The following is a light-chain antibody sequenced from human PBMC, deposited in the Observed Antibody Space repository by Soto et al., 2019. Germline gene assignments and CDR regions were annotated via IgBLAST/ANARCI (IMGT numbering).Light chain of an antibody. J-gene: IGKJ1*01. CDR3: QQYDSSPLT. Sequence: EIVLTQSPGTLSLPPGERATLSCRASQSVSSSYLAWYQQKPGQAPRLLIYGASSRATGIPDRFSGSGSGTDFTLTISRLEPEDFAVYYCQQYDSSPLTFGQGTKVEIK. CDR2: GAS. V-gene: IGKV3-20*01. CDR1: QSVSSSY.